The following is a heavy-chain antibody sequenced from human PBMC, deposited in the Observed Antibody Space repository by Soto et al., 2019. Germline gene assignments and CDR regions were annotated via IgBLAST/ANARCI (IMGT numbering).Heavy chain of an antibody. D-gene: IGHD5-18*01. V-gene: IGHV4-39*07. Sequence: PSETLSLTCTVSGGSISSRSDYWGWNRQPPGKGLEWIGNISHSGSTYYTPSLKSRVIISADTSKNQFSLNLTSVTAADTAVYYCAREYTYGSNFFDCWGQGALVTVSS. CDR2: ISHSGST. CDR3: AREYTYGSNFFDC. CDR1: GGSISSRSDY. J-gene: IGHJ4*02.